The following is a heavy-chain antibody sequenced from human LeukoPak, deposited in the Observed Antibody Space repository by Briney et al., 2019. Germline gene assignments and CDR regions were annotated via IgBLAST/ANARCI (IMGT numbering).Heavy chain of an antibody. CDR1: GFTYISYA. Sequence: PGGSLRLSCAASGFTYISYAMTWVRQAPGKGLEWVSVISGSGGSTYHADSVKGRFTISRGNSKNTLYLQMNNLSAEDTAIYYCAKGGRICCSSTCRVDYWGQGTLVTVSS. J-gene: IGHJ4*02. V-gene: IGHV3-23*01. CDR2: ISGSGGST. CDR3: AKGGRICCSSTCRVDY. D-gene: IGHD2-2*01.